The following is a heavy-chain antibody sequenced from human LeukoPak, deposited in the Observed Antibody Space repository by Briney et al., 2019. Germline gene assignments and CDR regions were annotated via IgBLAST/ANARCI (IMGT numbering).Heavy chain of an antibody. J-gene: IGHJ4*02. D-gene: IGHD5-24*01. CDR3: AREGGGGYNYGDFDY. CDR1: GYIFTGYY. Sequence: ASVKVSCKPSGYIFTGYYIHWVRQAPGQGLEWMGRINPNSGGTNYAQRFQGRVTLTRDTSISTAYMELSRLTSDDTAIYYCAREGGGGYNYGDFDYWGQGTLVTVSS. V-gene: IGHV1-2*06. CDR2: INPNSGGT.